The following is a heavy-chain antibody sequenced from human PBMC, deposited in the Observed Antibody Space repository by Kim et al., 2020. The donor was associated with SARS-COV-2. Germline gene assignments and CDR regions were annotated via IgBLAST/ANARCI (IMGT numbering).Heavy chain of an antibody. J-gene: IGHJ6*02. D-gene: IGHD2-2*01. CDR1: GYTFTNYG. CDR2: INTYNDIT. V-gene: IGHV1-18*01. CDR3: ARLGDCSSTSCYADYHYYYGMDV. Sequence: ASVKVSCKASGYTFTNYGINWVRQAPGQGLEWMGWINTYNDITNYAQKLQGRVTMTTGTSTSTAYMELRSLRSDDTAVYYWARLGDCSSTSCYADYHYYYGMDVWGQGTTVTVSS.